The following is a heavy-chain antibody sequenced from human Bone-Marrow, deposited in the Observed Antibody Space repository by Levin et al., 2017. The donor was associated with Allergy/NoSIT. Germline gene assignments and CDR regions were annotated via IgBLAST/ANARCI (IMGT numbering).Heavy chain of an antibody. V-gene: IGHV1-18*01. CDR2: ISAYNGNT. CDR1: GYTFTSYG. D-gene: IGHD3-9*01. J-gene: IGHJ3*02. CDR3: ARDGTLPPRYFDWLARTDFDAFDI. Sequence: ASVKVSCKASGYTFTSYGISWVRQAPGQGLEWMGWISAYNGNTNYAQKLQGRVTMTTDTSTSTAYMELRSLRSDDTAVYYCARDGTLPPRYFDWLARTDFDAFDIWGQGTMVTVSS.